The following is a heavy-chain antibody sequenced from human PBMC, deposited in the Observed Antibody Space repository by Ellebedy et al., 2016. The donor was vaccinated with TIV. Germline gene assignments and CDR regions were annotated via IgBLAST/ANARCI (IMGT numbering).Heavy chain of an antibody. CDR3: EKSGGSCSNRDAFDI. V-gene: IGHV3-23*01. Sequence: GESLKISCAASGITFSSYAMSWVRPAPGKGLEWVSGISGSGGSTYYADPVKGRFTISRDNSKNTLYLQMSSLRAEDTAVYYCEKSGGSCSNRDAFDIWGQGTMVTVSA. D-gene: IGHD6-19*01. J-gene: IGHJ3*02. CDR2: ISGSGGST. CDR1: GITFSSYA.